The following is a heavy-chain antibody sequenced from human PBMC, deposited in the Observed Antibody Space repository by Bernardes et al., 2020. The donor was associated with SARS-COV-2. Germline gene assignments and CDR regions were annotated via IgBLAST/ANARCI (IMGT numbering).Heavy chain of an antibody. CDR2: IYYSGST. V-gene: IGHV4-59*01. D-gene: IGHD3-10*01. CDR3: ARDSTVSWFGTDY. J-gene: IGHJ4*02. Sequence: SATLARTCTVSGGSIRSSYWSWIRQPPGKGLEWIGYIYYSGSTNYNPSLKSRVTISVDTSKNQFSLKLSSVTAADTAVYYCARDSTVSWFGTDYWGQGTLVTGSS. CDR1: GGSIRSSY.